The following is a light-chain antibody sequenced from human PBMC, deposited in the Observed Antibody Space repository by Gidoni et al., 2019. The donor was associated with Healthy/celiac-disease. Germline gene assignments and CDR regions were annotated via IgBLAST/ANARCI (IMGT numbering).Light chain of an antibody. CDR2: DVS. CDR3: SSYTSSSTAV. Sequence: GSPGQSITISCTGTSSDVGGYNYVSWYQQHPGKAPKLMLYDVSNRPSGVSNRFSGSKSGNTASLTISGLQAEDEADYYCSSYTSSSTAVFGGGTQLTVL. V-gene: IGLV2-14*03. CDR1: SSDVGGYNY. J-gene: IGLJ7*01.